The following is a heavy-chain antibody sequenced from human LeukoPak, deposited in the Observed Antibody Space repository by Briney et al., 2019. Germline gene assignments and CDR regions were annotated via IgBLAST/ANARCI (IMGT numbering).Heavy chain of an antibody. Sequence: SSVKVSCKASGGTFSSYAISWVRQAPGQGLEWMGGIIPIFGTANYAQKFQGRVTITTDGSTSTAYMELSSLRSEDTAVYYCARDAGQYCSGGSCYDGTGWFDPWGQGTLVTVSS. CDR3: ARDAGQYCSGGSCYDGTGWFDP. J-gene: IGHJ5*02. CDR2: IIPIFGTA. D-gene: IGHD2-15*01. CDR1: GGTFSSYA. V-gene: IGHV1-69*05.